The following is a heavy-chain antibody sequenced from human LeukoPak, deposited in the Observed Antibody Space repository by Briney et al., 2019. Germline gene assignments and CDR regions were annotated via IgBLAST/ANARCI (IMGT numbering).Heavy chain of an antibody. Sequence: SETLSLTCTVSGYSISSGYYWGWIRQPPGKGLEWIGSIYHSGSTYYNPSFKSRVTISVDTSKNQFSLKLSSVTAADTAVYYCARRPYYYDSSGYRDYWGQGTLVTVSS. V-gene: IGHV4-38-2*02. J-gene: IGHJ4*02. D-gene: IGHD3-22*01. CDR2: IYHSGST. CDR3: ARRPYYYDSSGYRDY. CDR1: GYSISSGYY.